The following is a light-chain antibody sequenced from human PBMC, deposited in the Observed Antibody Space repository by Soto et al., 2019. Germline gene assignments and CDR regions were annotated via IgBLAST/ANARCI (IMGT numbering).Light chain of an antibody. J-gene: IGKJ2*01. CDR1: QSVSSSY. Sequence: EIVLTQSPGTLSLSPGERATLSCRASQSVSSSYLAWYQQKPGQAPRLLFYGASSRATGIPDRFSGSGSGTDFTLTISRLEPEDFAVYYWQQYGSSPYTFGQGTKLEIK. CDR3: QQYGSSPYT. CDR2: GAS. V-gene: IGKV3-20*01.